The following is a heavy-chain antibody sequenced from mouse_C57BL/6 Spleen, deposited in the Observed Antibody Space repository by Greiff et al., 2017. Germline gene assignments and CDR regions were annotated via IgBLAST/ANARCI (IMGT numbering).Heavy chain of an antibody. CDR2: IRSKSNNYAT. D-gene: IGHD4-1*01. CDR1: GFSFNTYA. Sequence: EAGGGLVQPKGSLKLSCAASGFSFNTYAMNWVRQAPGKGLEWVARIRSKSNNYATYYADSVKDRFTISRDDSESMLYLQMNNLKTEDTAMYYCVRPGFYAMDYWGQGTSVTVSS. V-gene: IGHV10-1*01. J-gene: IGHJ4*01. CDR3: VRPGFYAMDY.